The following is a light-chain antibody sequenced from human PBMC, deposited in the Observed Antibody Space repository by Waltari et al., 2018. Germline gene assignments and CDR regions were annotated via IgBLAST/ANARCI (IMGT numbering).Light chain of an antibody. J-gene: IGKJ1*01. V-gene: IGKV2-28*01. Sequence: DIVMTQSPLSLPVSPGEPASISCRSSQSLLHSNGYNYLYWYLQKPGQSPQLLIFLGSNRASGVPDRFSGGGSGTDFTLKISRVEAEDVGVYYCMQALQTPWTFGQGTKVEIK. CDR3: MQALQTPWT. CDR1: QSLLHSNGYNY. CDR2: LGS.